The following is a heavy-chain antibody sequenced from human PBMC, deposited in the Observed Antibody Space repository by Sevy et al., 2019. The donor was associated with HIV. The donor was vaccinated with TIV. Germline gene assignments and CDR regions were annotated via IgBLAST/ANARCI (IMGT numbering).Heavy chain of an antibody. Sequence: GGSLRLSCAASGFTFSDYYMSWIRQAPGKGLEWVSYISSSGSTIYYADSVKGRFTISRDNAKNSLYRQMNSLRADDTDVYYCARVGPYGDFWSGSQTGYYYYYGMDVWGQGTTVTVSS. J-gene: IGHJ6*02. V-gene: IGHV3-11*01. CDR1: GFTFSDYY. CDR3: ARVGPYGDFWSGSQTGYYYYYGMDV. D-gene: IGHD3-3*01. CDR2: ISSSGSTI.